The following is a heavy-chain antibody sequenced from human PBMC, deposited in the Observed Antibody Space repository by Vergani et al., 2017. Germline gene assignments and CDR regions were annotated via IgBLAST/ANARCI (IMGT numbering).Heavy chain of an antibody. V-gene: IGHV3-49*05. CDR3: TRDVVYSAYSSSWPVDY. CDR1: GFTFGDYA. CDR2: IRSKAYGGTT. Sequence: VQLVESGGGLVKPGGSLRLSCTASGFTFGDYAMSWFRQAPGKGLEWVGFIRSKAYGGTTEYAASVKGRFTISRDDSKSIAYLQMNSLKTEDTAVYYCTRDVVYSAYSSSWPVDYWGQGTLVTVSS. D-gene: IGHD6-13*01. J-gene: IGHJ4*02.